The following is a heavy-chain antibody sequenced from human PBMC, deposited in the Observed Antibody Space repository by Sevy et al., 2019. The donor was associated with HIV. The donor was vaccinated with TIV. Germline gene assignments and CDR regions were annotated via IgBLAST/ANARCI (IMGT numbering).Heavy chain of an antibody. J-gene: IGHJ5*02. V-gene: IGHV1-69*06. CDR2: IIPIVGTA. Sequence: SVKVSCKASGGTFSSYAISWVRQAPGQGLEWMGGIIPIVGTANYAQKFQGRVTITADKSTSTAYMELSSLRSEDTAVYYCAREREVTIFAASNWFDPWGQGTLVTVSS. D-gene: IGHD3-3*01. CDR3: AREREVTIFAASNWFDP. CDR1: GGTFSSYA.